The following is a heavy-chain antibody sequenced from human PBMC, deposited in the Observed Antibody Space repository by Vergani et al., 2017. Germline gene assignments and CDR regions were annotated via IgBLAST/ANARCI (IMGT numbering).Heavy chain of an antibody. D-gene: IGHD3-3*01. CDR3: ASVPQRENHFGVVITYYFDY. CDR1: GDSVSSNSAA. V-gene: IGHV6-1*01. CDR2: TYYRSKWYN. J-gene: IGHJ4*02. Sequence: QVQLQQSGPGLVKPSQTLSLTCAISGDSVSSNSAAWNWIRQSPSRGLEWLGRTYYRSKWYNDYAVSVKSRITINPDTSKNQFSLQLHSVTPEDTAVYYCASVPQRENHFGVVITYYFDYWGQGTLVTVSS.